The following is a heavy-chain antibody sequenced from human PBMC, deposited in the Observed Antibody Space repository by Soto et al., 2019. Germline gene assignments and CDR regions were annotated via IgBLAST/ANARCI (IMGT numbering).Heavy chain of an antibody. CDR2: IIPILPTP. Sequence: QVQLVQSGAEVKKPGSSVTVSCKASGGTFGNSAISWVRQAPGQGLEWMGGIIPILPTPDYAQKFQGRVTMTADESTSTAYRELTSLRSEDTAVYYCARDNDRLQLVGNYYSGMAVWGQGTTVTVSS. J-gene: IGHJ6*02. CDR3: ARDNDRLQLVGNYYSGMAV. CDR1: GGTFGNSA. D-gene: IGHD1-1*01. V-gene: IGHV1-69*11.